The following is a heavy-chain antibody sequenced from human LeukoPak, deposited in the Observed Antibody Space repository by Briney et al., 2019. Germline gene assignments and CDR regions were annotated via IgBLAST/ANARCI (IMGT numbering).Heavy chain of an antibody. CDR1: GFTFNTYA. V-gene: IGHV3-23*01. CDR2: ISGSGDTT. Sequence: GGSLRLSCAASGFTFNTYAMSWVRQAPGKGLEWVSGISGSGDTTYYADSVKGRFTISRDNPKNTLYLQMNSLRAEDTAVYYCAKDSYYYGSGSYYGWFDPWGQGTLVTVSS. J-gene: IGHJ5*02. CDR3: AKDSYYYGSGSYYGWFDP. D-gene: IGHD3-10*01.